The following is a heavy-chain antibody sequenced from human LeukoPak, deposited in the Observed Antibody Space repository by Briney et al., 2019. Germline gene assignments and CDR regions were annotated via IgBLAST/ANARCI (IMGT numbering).Heavy chain of an antibody. Sequence: ASVKVSCKVSGYSFSIYGITWARQAPGQGLEYLGWISASDGTTNYAQKVQDRVTMTTDTSTSTAYLELRSLRSEDTAVYYCARCGAAVTTHFSHWGQGTLVTVSS. CDR2: ISASDGTT. V-gene: IGHV1-18*01. CDR3: ARCGAAVTTHFSH. CDR1: GYSFSIYG. J-gene: IGHJ4*02. D-gene: IGHD4-17*01.